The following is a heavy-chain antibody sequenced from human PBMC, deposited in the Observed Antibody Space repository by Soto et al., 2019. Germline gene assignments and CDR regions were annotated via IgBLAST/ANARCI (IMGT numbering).Heavy chain of an antibody. CDR1: GYTFTAYY. Sequence: QVQLVQSGAEMKKPGASVKVSCESSGYTFTAYYIHWVRQAPGHGLEWTGWINPNGGGTKYAQKFQGRVTMTRDTSINTAYRELTRLKSDDTAVYYCERAVHTMVQVVIFRVDQLGEGFLVSIYS. CDR2: INPNGGGT. J-gene: IGHJ4*02. D-gene: IGHD3-10*01. CDR3: ERAVHTMVQVVIFRVDQ. V-gene: IGHV1-2*02.